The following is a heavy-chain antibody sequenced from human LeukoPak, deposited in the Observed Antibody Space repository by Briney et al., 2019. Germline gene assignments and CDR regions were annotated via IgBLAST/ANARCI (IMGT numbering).Heavy chain of an antibody. J-gene: IGHJ3*02. CDR1: GFAFSSFW. CDR2: IHQDGSSE. CDR3: ARDPYSRGFGAFDI. V-gene: IGHV3-7*04. Sequence: HGESLKISCAASGFAFSSFWMTWVRQPPGKGLEWVANIHQDGSSEVYVDSVKGRFTISRDNDKNSLYLQMNSLTAEDTAVYYCARDPYSRGFGAFDIWGLGTLVTVSS. D-gene: IGHD6-19*01.